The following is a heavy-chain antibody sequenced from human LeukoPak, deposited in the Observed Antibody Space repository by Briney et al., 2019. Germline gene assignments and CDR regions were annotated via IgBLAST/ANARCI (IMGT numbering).Heavy chain of an antibody. CDR3: ARGRYYYGSGSTDAFDI. CDR2: FYYSGST. CDR1: GGSISSYY. D-gene: IGHD3-10*01. J-gene: IGHJ3*02. Sequence: SETLSLTCTVSGGSISSYYWSWIRQPSGKGLGWIGYFYYSGSTYYNPSLKSRVTISVDTSKNQFSLKLSSVTAADTAVYYCARGRYYYGSGSTDAFDIWGQGTMVTVSS. V-gene: IGHV4-59*12.